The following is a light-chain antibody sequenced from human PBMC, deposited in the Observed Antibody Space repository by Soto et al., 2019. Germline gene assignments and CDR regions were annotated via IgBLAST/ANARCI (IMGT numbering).Light chain of an antibody. CDR2: DAS. CDR3: QQRTDWPRYT. V-gene: IGKV3-11*01. J-gene: IGKJ2*01. CDR1: QSVSKY. Sequence: EIVLTQSPGTLSLSPGEGATLSCRASQSVSKYLAWYQQKPGQAPRLLIYDASNRATGIPARFSGSGSGTDFSLTISRLEPEDFAIYYCQQRTDWPRYTFGQGTKLEIK.